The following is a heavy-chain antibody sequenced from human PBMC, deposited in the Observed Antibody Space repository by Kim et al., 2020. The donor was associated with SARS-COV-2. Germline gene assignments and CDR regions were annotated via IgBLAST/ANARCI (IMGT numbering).Heavy chain of an antibody. CDR2: IGGASNYI. CDR1: GFDFGTHS. D-gene: IGHD2-2*01. Sequence: GGSLRLSCAASGFDFGTHSMNWVRQAPGKGLEWVLSIGGASNYIYYADSVKGRFTISRDNAKNSLYLQMNSLRAEDTAVYYCARGGYCSSTSCYFYYYALDVWGQGTTVTVSS. V-gene: IGHV3-21*01. CDR3: ARGGYCSSTSCYFYYYALDV. J-gene: IGHJ6*02.